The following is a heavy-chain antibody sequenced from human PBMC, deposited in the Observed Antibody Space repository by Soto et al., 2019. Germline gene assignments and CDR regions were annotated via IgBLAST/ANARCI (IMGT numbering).Heavy chain of an antibody. V-gene: IGHV5-51*01. CDR2: IYPGDSDT. CDR1: GYSFTSYW. CDR3: ARQLAQIAVAGQYGMDV. J-gene: IGHJ6*02. Sequence: GESLKISCKGSGYSFTSYWIGWVRQMPGKGLEWMGIIYPGDSDTRYSPSFQGQVTISADKSISTAYLQWSSLKASDTAMYYCARQLAQIAVAGQYGMDVWGQGTTVTVSS. D-gene: IGHD6-19*01.